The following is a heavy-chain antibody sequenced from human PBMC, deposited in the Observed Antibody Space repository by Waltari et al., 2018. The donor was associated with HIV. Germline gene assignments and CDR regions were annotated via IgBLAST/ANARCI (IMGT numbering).Heavy chain of an antibody. J-gene: IGHJ4*02. Sequence: QVQLQESGPGLVKPSETLSLTCVVSDYSISSGYYWGWIRQPPGKGLEWIGNIYHSGNTYYNPSLMSRVTISVDTSKNQFSLRLSSVTAADTAVYYCASAFIECFDYWGQGTLVTVSS. CDR1: DYSISSGYY. V-gene: IGHV4-38-2*01. CDR3: ASAFIECFDY. D-gene: IGHD3-16*02. CDR2: IYHSGNT.